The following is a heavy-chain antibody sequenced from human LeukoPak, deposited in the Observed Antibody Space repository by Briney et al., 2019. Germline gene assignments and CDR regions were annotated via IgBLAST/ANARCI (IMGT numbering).Heavy chain of an antibody. CDR2: THHSGAT. V-gene: IGHV4-59*01. J-gene: IGHJ4*02. CDR1: GVSITTNY. Sequence: NTSETLSLTCSVSGVSITTNYWSWIRQPPGKGLGWLGYTHHSGATSYNPSLKSRGTMSLDTSNNQFSLKVSSVTAADTAVYYCARSSGHSYGDLHYWGQGNLVTVSS. CDR3: ARSSGHSYGDLHY. D-gene: IGHD5-18*01.